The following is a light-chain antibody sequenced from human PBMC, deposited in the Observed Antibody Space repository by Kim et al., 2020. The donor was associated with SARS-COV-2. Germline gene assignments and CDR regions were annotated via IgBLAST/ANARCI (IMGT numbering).Light chain of an antibody. CDR3: SSSAGSNNLV. V-gene: IGLV2-8*01. Sequence: GQSVTISCSGISSDVGDYPYVSWYQQHPGRAPKLIIYEVKYRPSGGPARFSGSKSGDTASLTVSGLQAEDEADYYCSSSAGSNNLVFGGGTQLTVL. CDR1: SSDVGDYPY. J-gene: IGLJ3*02. CDR2: EVK.